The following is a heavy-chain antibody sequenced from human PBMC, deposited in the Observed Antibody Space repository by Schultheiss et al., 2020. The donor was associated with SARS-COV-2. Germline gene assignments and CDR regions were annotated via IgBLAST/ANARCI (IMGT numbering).Heavy chain of an antibody. D-gene: IGHD1-1*01. V-gene: IGHV1-69*01. CDR3: ARVRYGTTMGYYYYGMDI. Sequence: VKVSCKASGGTFSSYAISWVRQAPGQGLEWMGGIIPIFGTANYAQKFQGRVTITADESTSTAYMELSSLRSEDTAIYYCARVRYGTTMGYYYYGMDIWGQGTTVTVSS. CDR2: IIPIFGTA. J-gene: IGHJ6*02. CDR1: GGTFSSYA.